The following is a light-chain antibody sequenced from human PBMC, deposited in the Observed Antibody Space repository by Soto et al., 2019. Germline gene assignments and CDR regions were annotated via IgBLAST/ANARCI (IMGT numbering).Light chain of an antibody. CDR2: AAS. Sequence: DTQMTQSPSSLSASVGDRVTITCRASQRISSYLNWYQQKPGKAPKLLIYAASTLQSGVPSRFSGSGSGTDFTLTISSLQPEDFATYYCQQSYSTPQTFGQGTKVEIK. CDR1: QRISSY. CDR3: QQSYSTPQT. J-gene: IGKJ1*01. V-gene: IGKV1-39*01.